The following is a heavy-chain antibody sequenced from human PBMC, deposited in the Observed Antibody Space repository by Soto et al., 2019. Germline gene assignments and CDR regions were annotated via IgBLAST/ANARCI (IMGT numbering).Heavy chain of an antibody. CDR2: INAGNGNT. J-gene: IGHJ4*02. V-gene: IGHV1-3*01. CDR1: GYTFTTYA. D-gene: IGHD6-19*01. CDR3: ARLTWGIAVAGTAPFGY. Sequence: SVKVSCKASGYTFTTYAMHWVREAPVQRLEWMGWINAGNGNTKYSQKFQGRVTITRDTSASTAYMELSRLRSEDTAVYYCARLTWGIAVAGTAPFGYWGQGTLVTVSS.